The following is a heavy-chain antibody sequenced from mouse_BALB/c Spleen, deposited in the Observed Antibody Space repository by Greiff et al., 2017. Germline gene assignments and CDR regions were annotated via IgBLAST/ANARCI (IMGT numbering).Heavy chain of an antibody. D-gene: IGHD1-1*01. Sequence: EVKLQESGPGLVKPSQSLSLTCSVTGYSITSGYYWNWIRQFPGNKLEWMGYISYDGSNNYNPSLKNRISITRDTSKNQFFLKLNSVTTEDTATYYCARTSTVVARYWYFDVWGAGTTVTVSS. CDR3: ARTSTVVARYWYFDV. J-gene: IGHJ1*01. V-gene: IGHV3-6*02. CDR2: ISYDGSN. CDR1: GYSITSGYY.